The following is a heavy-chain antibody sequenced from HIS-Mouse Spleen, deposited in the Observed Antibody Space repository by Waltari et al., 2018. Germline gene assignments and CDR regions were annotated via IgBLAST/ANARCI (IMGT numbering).Heavy chain of an antibody. CDR2: ISYDGNNK. CDR1: GFTFSSYG. CDR3: AKPHAKGWSGDIGPIDY. Sequence: QVQLVESGGGVVQPGRSLRLSCAASGFTFSSYGMHWVRQAPGKGLEWVAVISYDGNNKYYGDSVKGRFTISRDNSKNTLCLQMNSLRAEDTAVYYCAKPHAKGWSGDIGPIDYWGQGTLVTVSS. J-gene: IGHJ4*02. D-gene: IGHD5-12*01. V-gene: IGHV3-30*18.